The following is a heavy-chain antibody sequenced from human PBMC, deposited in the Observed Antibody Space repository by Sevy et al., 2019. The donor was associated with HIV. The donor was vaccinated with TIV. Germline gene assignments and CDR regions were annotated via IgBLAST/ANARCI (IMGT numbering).Heavy chain of an antibody. V-gene: IGHV3-15*01. CDR2: IKSKTDGGTT. CDR1: GFTFSNAW. Sequence: GGSLRLSCAASGFTFSNAWMSWVRQAPGKWLEWVGRIKSKTDGGTTDYSAPVKGRFTISRDDSKITLYLQMNSLKTEDTAIYYSTTDSKKRGLSALLDYWGQGTLVTVSS. D-gene: IGHD3-10*01. J-gene: IGHJ4*02. CDR3: TTDSKKRGLSALLDY.